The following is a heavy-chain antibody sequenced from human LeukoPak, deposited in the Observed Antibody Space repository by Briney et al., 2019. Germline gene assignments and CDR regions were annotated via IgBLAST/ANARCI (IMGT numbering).Heavy chain of an antibody. J-gene: IGHJ4*02. V-gene: IGHV1-2*02. CDR2: INPNSGGT. Sequence: ASVKVSCKASGYTSTGYYMHWVRQAPGQGLEWMGWINPNSGGTNYAQKFQGRVTMTRDTSISTAYMELSRLRSDDTAVYYCARARGYFDWLPPFDYWGQGTLVTVSS. D-gene: IGHD3-9*01. CDR3: ARARGYFDWLPPFDY. CDR1: GYTSTGYY.